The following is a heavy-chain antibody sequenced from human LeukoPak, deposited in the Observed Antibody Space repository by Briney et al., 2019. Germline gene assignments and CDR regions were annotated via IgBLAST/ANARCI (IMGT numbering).Heavy chain of an antibody. J-gene: IGHJ4*02. CDR2: ISGRSNNT. D-gene: IGHD3-9*01. CDR1: GFIFSNYA. V-gene: IGHV3-23*01. CDR3: AKWGDYDVLTGYYVSDF. Sequence: GASLRLCCAASGFIFSNYAMYWVRQATGKGLEWVSAISGRSNNTYYADSVKGRFTISRDSSKNTLYLQMNSLRADDTAVYYCAKWGDYDVLTGYYVSDFWGQGTLVTVSS.